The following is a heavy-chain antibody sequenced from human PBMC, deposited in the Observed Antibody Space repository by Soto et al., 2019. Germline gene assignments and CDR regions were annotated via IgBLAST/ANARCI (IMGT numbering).Heavy chain of an antibody. CDR2: INAGNGNT. D-gene: IGHD2-15*01. Sequence: ASVKVSCKASGYTFTSYAMHWVRQAPGQRLEWMGWINAGNGNTKYSQKFQGRVTMTRDTSTSTAYMELRSLRSDDTAVYYCARDQYCSGGSCVVYYGMDVWGQGTTVTVSS. CDR3: ARDQYCSGGSCVVYYGMDV. J-gene: IGHJ6*02. V-gene: IGHV1-3*01. CDR1: GYTFTSYA.